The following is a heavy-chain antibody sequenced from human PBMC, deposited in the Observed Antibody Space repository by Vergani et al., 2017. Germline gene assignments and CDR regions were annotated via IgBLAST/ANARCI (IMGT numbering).Heavy chain of an antibody. V-gene: IGHV4-59*04. Sequence: QVQLQESGPGLVKPSETLSLTCTVSGGSISSYYWSWIRQPPGKGLEWIGSIYYSGSTYYNPSLKSRVTISVDTSKNQFSLKLSSVTAADTAVYYCVYDSSGYYSDAFDIWGQGTMVTVSS. J-gene: IGHJ3*02. CDR3: VYDSSGYYSDAFDI. D-gene: IGHD3-22*01. CDR1: GGSISSYY. CDR2: IYYSGST.